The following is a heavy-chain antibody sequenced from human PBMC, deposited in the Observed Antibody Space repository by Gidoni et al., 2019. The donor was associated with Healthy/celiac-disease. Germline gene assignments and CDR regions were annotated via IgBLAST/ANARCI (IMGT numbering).Heavy chain of an antibody. D-gene: IGHD5-18*01. Sequence: QVQLQQWGAGLLKPSETLSLTCAVAGGSFRGSYWRWIRQPPGKGLEWIGEINHSGSTNYTPSLKSRVTISVDTSKNQFSLKLSSVTAADTAVYYCARGRAPLRGYSYGSPYYFDYWGQGTLVTVSS. V-gene: IGHV4-34*01. CDR2: INHSGST. CDR1: GGSFRGSY. J-gene: IGHJ4*02. CDR3: ARGRAPLRGYSYGSPYYFDY.